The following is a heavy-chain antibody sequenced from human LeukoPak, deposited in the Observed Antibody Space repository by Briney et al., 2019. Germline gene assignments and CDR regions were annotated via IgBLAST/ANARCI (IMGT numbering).Heavy chain of an antibody. Sequence: ASVKVSCKASGDTFSSYAISWVRQAPGQGLEWMGRIIPILGIANYAQKFQGRVTITADKSTSTAYMELSSLRSEDTAVYYCATLGYCSGGSCYSAGGMRSYYYYGMDVWGQGTTVTVSS. CDR3: ATLGYCSGGSCYSAGGMRSYYYYGMDV. J-gene: IGHJ6*02. CDR2: IIPILGIA. D-gene: IGHD2-15*01. CDR1: GDTFSSYA. V-gene: IGHV1-69*04.